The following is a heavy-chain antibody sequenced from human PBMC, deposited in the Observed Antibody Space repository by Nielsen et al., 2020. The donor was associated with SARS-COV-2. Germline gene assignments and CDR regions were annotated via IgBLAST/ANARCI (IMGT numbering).Heavy chain of an antibody. V-gene: IGHV5-51*01. J-gene: IGHJ4*02. CDR3: ARLDSGPYFFDF. Sequence: GESLKISCKASGYTFTSHLLGWVRQMPGKGLEWMGNIYPGDSETRYNPSFQGQVTMSADRSISTAYLQFSSLKASDTAVYYCARLDSGPYFFDFWGQGTLVTVSS. D-gene: IGHD3/OR15-3a*01. CDR2: IYPGDSET. CDR1: GYTFTSHL.